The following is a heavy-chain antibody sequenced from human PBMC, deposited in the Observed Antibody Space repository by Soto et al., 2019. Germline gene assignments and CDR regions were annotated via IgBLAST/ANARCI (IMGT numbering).Heavy chain of an antibody. V-gene: IGHV3-23*01. J-gene: IGHJ4*02. Sequence: XGSLRLSCIAAGFTFRSYTMGWVRQAPGKGLEWVSVISCCDTSTYYTHSVKGRFTISRDNSKTTLYLQANNLRAEDTAVYCCAREGLRGEYFDYWGQGTPVTVSS. CDR3: AREGLRGEYFDY. CDR2: ISCCDTST. CDR1: GFTFRSYT. D-gene: IGHD3-10*01.